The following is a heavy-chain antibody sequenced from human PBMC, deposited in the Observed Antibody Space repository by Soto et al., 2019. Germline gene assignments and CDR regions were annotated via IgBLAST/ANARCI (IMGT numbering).Heavy chain of an antibody. V-gene: IGHV4-59*08. J-gene: IGHJ5*02. D-gene: IGHD3-3*01. CDR3: ARQGYYDFWSGLGWFDP. CDR2: IYYSGST. Sequence: PSETLSLTCTVSGGSISSYYWSWIRQPPGKGLEWIGYIYYSGSTNYNPSLKSRVTISVDTSKNQFSLKLSSVTAADTAVYYCARQGYYDFWSGLGWFDPWGQGTLVTVSS. CDR1: GGSISSYY.